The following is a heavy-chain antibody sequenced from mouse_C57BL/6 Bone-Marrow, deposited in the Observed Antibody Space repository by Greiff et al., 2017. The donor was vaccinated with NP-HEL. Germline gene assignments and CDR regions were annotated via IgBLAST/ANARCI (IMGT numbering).Heavy chain of an antibody. CDR3: ASPAYYSNLWFAD. V-gene: IGHV1-64*01. Sequence: VQLQQPGAELVKPGASVKLSCKASGYTFTSYWMHWVKQRPGQGLEWIGMIHPNSGSPNYNEKFKSKATLTVNQSSSTAYMQLSSRTSEDSAVYYCASPAYYSNLWFADWGQGTLVTVSA. D-gene: IGHD2-5*01. J-gene: IGHJ3*01. CDR1: GYTFTSYW. CDR2: IHPNSGSP.